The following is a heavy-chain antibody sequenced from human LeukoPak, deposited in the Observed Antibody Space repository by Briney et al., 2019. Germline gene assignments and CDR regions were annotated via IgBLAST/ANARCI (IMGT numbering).Heavy chain of an antibody. CDR3: ARSGYLDY. Sequence: AGGSLRLSCAASGFSIRSYWMYWVRQAPGERPEWVSRINTDYADSVKGRFTMSRDNAKNTLYLQMNSLTAADTAVYYCARSGYLDYWSQGTLVTVSS. D-gene: IGHD3-22*01. J-gene: IGHJ4*02. V-gene: IGHV3-74*01. CDR1: GFSIRSYW. CDR2: INT.